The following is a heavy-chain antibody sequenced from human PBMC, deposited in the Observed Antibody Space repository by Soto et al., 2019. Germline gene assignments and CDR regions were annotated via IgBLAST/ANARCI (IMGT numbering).Heavy chain of an antibody. D-gene: IGHD1-1*01. CDR3: ERGTGRSGMAH. CDR2: IYYSGST. J-gene: IGHJ4*02. V-gene: IGHV4-59*01. Sequence: KASETLSLTCTVSGDSISSYYWSWIRQSPGKGLEWIGQIYYSGSTNYNPSLKSRVTISVDTSQNQFSLKLSSVTAADTAVYYCERGTGRSGMAHWGQGTLVTVSS. CDR1: GDSISSYY.